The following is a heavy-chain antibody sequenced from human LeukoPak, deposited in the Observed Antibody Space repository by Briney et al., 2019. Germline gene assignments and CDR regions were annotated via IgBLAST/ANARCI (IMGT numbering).Heavy chain of an antibody. CDR1: GGSISSYY. D-gene: IGHD4-11*01. V-gene: IGHV4-59*01. CDR2: IYYSGST. CDR3: ARVVSRLQCGWFDP. J-gene: IGHJ5*02. Sequence: PSETLSLTCTVSGGSISSYYWSWIRQPPGKGLEWIGYIYYSGSTNYNPSLKSRVTISVDTSKNQFSLKLSSVTAADTAVYYCARVVSRLQCGWFDPWGQGTLVTVSS.